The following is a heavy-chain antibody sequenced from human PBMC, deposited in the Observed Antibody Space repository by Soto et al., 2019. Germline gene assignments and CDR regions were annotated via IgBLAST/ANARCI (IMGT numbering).Heavy chain of an antibody. Sequence: XSVKVSFNASGYTFTGYYMHLVRHTPGQGLEWMGWINPNSGGTNYAQKFQGWVTMTRDTSISTAYMELSRLRSDDTAVYYCAMSDSSKGDAFDIWGQGTMVTVSS. CDR1: GYTFTGYY. J-gene: IGHJ3*02. CDR3: AMSDSSKGDAFDI. CDR2: INPNSGGT. D-gene: IGHD3-22*01. V-gene: IGHV1-2*04.